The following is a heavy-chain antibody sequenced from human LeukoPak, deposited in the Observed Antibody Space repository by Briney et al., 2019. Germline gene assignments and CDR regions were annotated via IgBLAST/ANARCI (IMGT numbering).Heavy chain of an antibody. CDR1: GFTFSSYG. CDR2: IWYDGSNK. J-gene: IGHJ6*02. V-gene: IGHV3-33*01. D-gene: IGHD1-26*01. CDR3: AWDGTFYYDMAV. Sequence: GGSLRLSCAASGFTFSSYGMHWVRQAPGKGLEWVAVIWYDGSNKYYADSVKGRFTISRDYSKNTLYLQMSSLQAEDTAVYYCAWDGTFYYDMAVWGQGTTVTVS.